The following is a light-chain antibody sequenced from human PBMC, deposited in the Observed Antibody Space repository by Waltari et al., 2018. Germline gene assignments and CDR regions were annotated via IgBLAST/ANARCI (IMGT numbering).Light chain of an antibody. V-gene: IGLV2-14*03. Sequence: SALTQPDSVSGSPGQSITIPCSGISSDSGGFNYVPWYQQHPGDAPKVIIYDATNRPSGASNRFSGSKSGSSASLTISGLQPEDEADYYCCSFTSSTTGIFGGGTKLTVL. CDR2: DAT. CDR3: CSFTSSTTGI. CDR1: SSDSGGFNY. J-gene: IGLJ2*01.